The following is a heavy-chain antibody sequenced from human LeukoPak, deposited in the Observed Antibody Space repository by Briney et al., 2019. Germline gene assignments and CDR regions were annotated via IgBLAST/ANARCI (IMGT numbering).Heavy chain of an antibody. V-gene: IGHV3-23*01. CDR2: ISGSGGST. J-gene: IGHJ4*02. Sequence: GGSLRLSCAASGFTFSSYAMSWVCQAPGKGLEWVSAISGSGGSTYYADSVKGRFTISRDNSKDTLYLQMNSLRAEDTAVYYCAKSLGDSSSSGWGQGTLVTVSS. CDR1: GFTFSSYA. CDR3: AKSLGDSSSSG. D-gene: IGHD6-6*01.